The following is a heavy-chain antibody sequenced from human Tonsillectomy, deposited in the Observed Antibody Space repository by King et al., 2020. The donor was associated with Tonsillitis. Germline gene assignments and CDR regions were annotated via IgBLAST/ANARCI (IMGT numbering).Heavy chain of an antibody. CDR1: GFTFSNYA. CDR2: ISSSGSTI. Sequence: VQLVESGGGLVQPGGSLRLSCAASGFTFSNYAMNWVRQAPGKGLEWVSYISSSGSTIHYADSVKGRFTISRDNAKNSLYLQMNSLRAEDTAVYSCARENGGNDQSYYMDVWGKGTPVTVSS. V-gene: IGHV3-48*03. CDR3: ARENGGNDQSYYMDV. J-gene: IGHJ6*03. D-gene: IGHD4-23*01.